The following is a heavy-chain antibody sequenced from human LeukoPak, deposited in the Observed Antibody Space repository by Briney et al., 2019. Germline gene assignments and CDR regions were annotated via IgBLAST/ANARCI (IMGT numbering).Heavy chain of an antibody. CDR3: AKAHSVSAPGCFDP. CDR2: SGSGGGT. Sequence: PGGSLRLSCAASGLIFGNYAMSWVRQAPGKGLEWVSGSGSGGGTYYANSVKGRFTISRDNSKNTLYLQMNSLRAEDTAIYYCAKAHSVSAPGCFDPWGQGTLVTVSS. CDR1: GLIFGNYA. D-gene: IGHD5-18*01. J-gene: IGHJ5*02. V-gene: IGHV3-23*01.